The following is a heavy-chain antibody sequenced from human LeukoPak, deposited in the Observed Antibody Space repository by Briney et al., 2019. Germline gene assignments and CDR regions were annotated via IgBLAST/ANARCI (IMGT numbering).Heavy chain of an antibody. Sequence: PSETLSLTCAVYGGSFSYYHWRWMRQPPGKGLEWIGEINHSGSTNYNPSLKSRVTISVDTSKNQFSLKLSSVTAADTAVYYCARGARTPSGYGSRTAGRANWFDPGGQGTLVTVSS. CDR2: INHSGST. J-gene: IGHJ5*02. CDR3: ARGARTPSGYGSRTAGRANWFDP. V-gene: IGHV4-34*01. CDR1: GGSFSYYH. D-gene: IGHD5-12*01.